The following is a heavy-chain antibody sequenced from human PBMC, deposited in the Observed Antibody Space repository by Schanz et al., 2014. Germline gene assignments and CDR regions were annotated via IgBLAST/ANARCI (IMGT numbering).Heavy chain of an antibody. V-gene: IGHV3-74*02. Sequence: EEQLVESGGGLVQPGGSLRLSCAASGFTFSSHWMHWVRQDPGKGLVWVARINSVGSNTDYADSVTGRFTISRDNAKNTLYLQMNTLRAEDTAVYYCARKMKLGVYGGKGHDSLDICGQGTMVTVSS. CDR2: INSVGSNT. D-gene: IGHD4-17*01. J-gene: IGHJ3*02. CDR1: GFTFSSHW. CDR3: ARKMKLGVYGGKGHDSLDI.